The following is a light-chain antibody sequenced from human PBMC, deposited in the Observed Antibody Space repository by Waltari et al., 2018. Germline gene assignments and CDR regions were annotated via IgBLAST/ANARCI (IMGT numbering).Light chain of an antibody. CDR1: QTVLHSSNNKNY. CDR3: QQYYNTPLT. Sequence: DIVMTQSPDSLAVSLGERATINCKSTQTVLHSSNNKNYLAWYQQKPGQPPKLLIYWASTRESGVPDRFSGSGSGTDFTHTISSLQAEDVAVYYCQQYYNTPLTFGGGTKVEIK. CDR2: WAS. V-gene: IGKV4-1*01. J-gene: IGKJ4*01.